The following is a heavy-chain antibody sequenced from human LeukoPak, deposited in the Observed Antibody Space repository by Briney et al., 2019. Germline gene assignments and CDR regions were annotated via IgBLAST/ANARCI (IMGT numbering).Heavy chain of an antibody. D-gene: IGHD3-22*01. CDR1: GYTFTSYY. CDR2: INPSGGST. CDR3: ARDAYYYDSSGYYGFGVAY. J-gene: IGHJ4*02. Sequence: ASVKVSCKASGYTFTSYYMHWVRQAPGQGPEWMGIINPSGGSTSYAQRFQGRVTITRDTSPRPVYMELSSLSSEDTAVYYCARDAYYYDSSGYYGFGVAYWGQGTLVTVSS. V-gene: IGHV1-46*01.